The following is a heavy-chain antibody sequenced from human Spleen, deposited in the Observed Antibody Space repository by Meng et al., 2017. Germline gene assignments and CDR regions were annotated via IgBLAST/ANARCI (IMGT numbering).Heavy chain of an antibody. CDR1: GGSISTSGAYY. J-gene: IGHJ4*02. CDR2: IYYSGST. Sequence: QVQLQESGPGLVKPSQTLSLTCIISGGSISTSGAYYWSWIRQLPGKGLEWICYIYYSGSTYYSPSLKSRVTVSIDTSKNQFSLKLSSVSAADTAVYYCARRVHDGSGHHYFDYWGQGTLVTVSS. V-gene: IGHV4-31*03. CDR3: ARRVHDGSGHHYFDY. D-gene: IGHD3-22*01.